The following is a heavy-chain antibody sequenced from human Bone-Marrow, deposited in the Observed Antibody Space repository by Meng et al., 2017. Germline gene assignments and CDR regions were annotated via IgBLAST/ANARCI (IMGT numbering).Heavy chain of an antibody. V-gene: IGHV4-31*03. D-gene: IGHD4-17*01. J-gene: IGHJ2*01. Sequence: QVQLHEYTPGPVTPPQPLSLTCNGSVGSISSGNHYWSWIRQHPGKGLEYIGYIYYSGSTYYNPSLKSRVIISVDTSKNQFSLRLNSVTAADTAVYYCASLYGDSSVWYLDLWGRGTLVTVSS. CDR1: VGSISSGNHY. CDR2: IYYSGST. CDR3: ASLYGDSSVWYLDL.